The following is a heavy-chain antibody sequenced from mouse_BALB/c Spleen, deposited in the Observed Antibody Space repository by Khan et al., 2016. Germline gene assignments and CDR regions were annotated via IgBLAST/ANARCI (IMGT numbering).Heavy chain of an antibody. D-gene: IGHD1-2*01. J-gene: IGHJ1*01. Sequence: EVQLQESGPGLVKPSQSLSLTCTVTGYSITSDYAWNWIRQFPGNKLEWMGYISYSGSPSYNPSLKSRISITRDTSKNQFFLQLNSVTTEDTATYYCARLRLRYFDVWGAGTTVTVSS. CDR1: GYSITSDYA. V-gene: IGHV3-2*02. CDR3: ARLRLRYFDV. CDR2: ISYSGSP.